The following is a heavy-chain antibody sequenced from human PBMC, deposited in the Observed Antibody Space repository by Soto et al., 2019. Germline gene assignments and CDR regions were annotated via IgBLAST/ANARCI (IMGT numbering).Heavy chain of an antibody. D-gene: IGHD6-6*01. CDR1: GYTFTSYD. J-gene: IGHJ6*02. Sequence: QVQLVQSGAEVKKPGASVKVSCKASGYTFTSYDINWVRQATGQGLEWMGWMNPNSGNTGYAQKFQGRVTMTRNTSISTAYMELSSLRSEDTAVYYCAGGIYSSSSSYYYYGMDVWGQGTTVTVSS. CDR2: MNPNSGNT. CDR3: AGGIYSSSSSYYYYGMDV. V-gene: IGHV1-8*01.